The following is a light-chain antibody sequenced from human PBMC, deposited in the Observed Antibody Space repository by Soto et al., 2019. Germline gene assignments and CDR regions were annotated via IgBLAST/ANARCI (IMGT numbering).Light chain of an antibody. V-gene: IGLV1-40*01. J-gene: IGLJ1*01. CDR1: SSNIGAGYD. CDR2: DNS. CDR3: QSYDSSLSTYV. Sequence: VLTQPPSVSGAPGQRVTISCTGSSSNIGAGYDVHWYQQLPGTAPKLLIYDNSNRPSGVPDRFSGSKSGTSASLAITGLQAEDEADYYCQSYDSSLSTYVFGTGTKVTVL.